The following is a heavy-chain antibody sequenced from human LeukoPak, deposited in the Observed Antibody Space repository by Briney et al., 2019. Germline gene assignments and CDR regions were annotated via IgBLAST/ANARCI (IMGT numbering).Heavy chain of an antibody. CDR1: GFTFSSYW. CDR2: IKQDGNEK. Sequence: GGSLRLSCAASGFTFSSYWMNWVRQAPGKGLEWVANIKQDGNEKYYVGSVKGRFTISRDNAKNSLYLQMNSLRVEDTAVYYCAKPITVSGATDGFDIWGQGTMVTVPS. V-gene: IGHV3-7*01. D-gene: IGHD3-3*01. CDR3: AKPITVSGATDGFDI. J-gene: IGHJ3*02.